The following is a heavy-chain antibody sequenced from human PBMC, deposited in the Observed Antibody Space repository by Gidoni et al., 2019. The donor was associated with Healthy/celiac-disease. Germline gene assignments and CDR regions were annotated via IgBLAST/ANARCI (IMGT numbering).Heavy chain of an antibody. CDR2: ISWNSGSI. J-gene: IGHJ4*02. CDR1: GFTFDVYA. Sequence: EVQLVESGGGLVQPCRYLRLSCAAPGFTFDVYAMHWVRQAPGKGLEWVSGISWNSGSIGYADSVKGRFTISRDNAKNSLYLQMNSLRAEDTALYYCAKGGSSGWHDYWGQGTLVTVSS. CDR3: AKGGSSGWHDY. D-gene: IGHD6-19*01. V-gene: IGHV3-9*01.